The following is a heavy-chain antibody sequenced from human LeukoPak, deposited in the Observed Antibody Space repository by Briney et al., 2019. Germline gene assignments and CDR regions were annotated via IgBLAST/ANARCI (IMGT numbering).Heavy chain of an antibody. CDR1: GLTFRSYW. D-gene: IGHD7-27*01. J-gene: IGHJ4*02. V-gene: IGHV3-7*01. CDR2: INPGGNEI. CDR3: MCWGTDNH. Sequence: GGSLRLSCTFSGLTFRSYWMNWVRQAPGKGLEWVANINPGGNEIRSVDSVKGRSIISRDNAKDSLDLQMSSLRVEDTAVYYCMCWGTDNHWGQGILVTVSS.